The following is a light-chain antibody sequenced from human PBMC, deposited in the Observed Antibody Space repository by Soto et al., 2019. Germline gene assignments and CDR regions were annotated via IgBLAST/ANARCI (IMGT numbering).Light chain of an antibody. V-gene: IGKV3-20*01. CDR2: NVS. J-gene: IGKJ4*01. CDR1: QSITNNY. CDR3: QHYVTSRLS. Sequence: EIVLTQSPGILSLSPGERATLSCRASQSITNNYLAWYQQKPGQAPRLLISNVSNRATGIPDRFSGSGSGTDFTLNINRLEPEDFAVYYCQHYVTSRLSFGGGTKVEIK.